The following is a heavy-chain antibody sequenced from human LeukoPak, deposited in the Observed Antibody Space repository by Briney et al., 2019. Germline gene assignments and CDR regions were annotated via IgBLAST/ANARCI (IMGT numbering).Heavy chain of an antibody. Sequence: SGTLSLTCAVSGGSMSSTKWWSWVRQPPGKGLEWIGEIYHSGSTNYNPPLKSRITISVDKSKNQVSLNLTSVTAADTAVYYCATSTVMNHYCFDYWAQGTLVTVSS. CDR1: GGSMSSTKW. CDR2: IYHSGST. D-gene: IGHD1-14*01. V-gene: IGHV4-4*02. J-gene: IGHJ4*02. CDR3: ATSTVMNHYCFDY.